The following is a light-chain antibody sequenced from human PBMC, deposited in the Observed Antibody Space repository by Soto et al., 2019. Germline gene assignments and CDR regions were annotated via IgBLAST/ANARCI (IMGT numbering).Light chain of an antibody. J-gene: IGKJ1*01. V-gene: IGKV3-20*01. CDR2: GAS. CDR3: QQYGSSPRT. CDR1: QSVSSSY. Sequence: EIVLTQSPGTLSLSPGERATFSCRASQSVSSSYLAWYQQKPGQAPRLLIYGASSRATGIPDRFSGSGSGTDFSLTISRLEPEDFAAYYCQQYGSSPRTFGQGTKVEIK.